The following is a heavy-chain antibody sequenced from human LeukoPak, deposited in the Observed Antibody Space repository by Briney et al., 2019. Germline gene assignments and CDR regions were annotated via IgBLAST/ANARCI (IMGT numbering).Heavy chain of an antibody. CDR3: ASPSEGNYADFDY. J-gene: IGHJ4*02. V-gene: IGHV1-46*01. CDR2: INPTGGST. Sequence: ASVKVSCKASGYTFSNYNVHWVRQAPGQGLEWMGIINPTGGSTNYAQKFQGRVTMTRDMSTTTVYMDLSSLKSEDTAVYYCASPSEGNYADFDYWGQGTLVTVSS. D-gene: IGHD1-7*01. CDR1: GYTFSNYN.